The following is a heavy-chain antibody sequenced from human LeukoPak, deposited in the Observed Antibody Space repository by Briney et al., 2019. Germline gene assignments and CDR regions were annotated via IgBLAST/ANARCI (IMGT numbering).Heavy chain of an antibody. CDR3: ARNKRDWNNPIDY. Sequence: GGSLRLSCAASGFTFSSYGMHWVRQAPGKGLEWVAVIWYDGSNKYYADSVKGRFTISRDNSKNTLYLQMNSLRAEDTAVYYCARNKRDWNNPIDYWGQGTLVTVPS. D-gene: IGHD1/OR15-1a*01. CDR1: GFTFSSYG. J-gene: IGHJ4*02. CDR2: IWYDGSNK. V-gene: IGHV3-33*01.